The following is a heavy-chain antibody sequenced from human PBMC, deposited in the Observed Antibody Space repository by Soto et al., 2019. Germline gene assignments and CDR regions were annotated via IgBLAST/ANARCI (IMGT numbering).Heavy chain of an antibody. CDR3: ARVGTHRAMVLLRPGYYYYGMDV. CDR2: ISYDGSNK. CDR1: GFTFSSYA. Sequence: LSLTCAASGFTFSSYAMHWVRQAPGKGLEWVAVISYDGSNKYYADSVKGRFTISRDNSKNTLYLQMNSRRAEDTAVYYCARVGTHRAMVLLRPGYYYYGMDVWGQGTTVTVSS. J-gene: IGHJ6*02. V-gene: IGHV3-30-3*01. D-gene: IGHD5-18*01.